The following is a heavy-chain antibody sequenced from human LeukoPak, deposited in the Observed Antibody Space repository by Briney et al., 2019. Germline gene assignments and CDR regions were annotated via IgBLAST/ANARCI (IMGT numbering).Heavy chain of an antibody. D-gene: IGHD2-15*01. J-gene: IGHJ4*02. CDR1: GYTLTSYD. CDR2: MNPNSGNT. Sequence: ASVKVSCKASGYTLTSYDINWVRQATGQGLEWMGWMNPNSGNTGYAQKFQGRVTITRNTSISTAYMELSSLRSEDTAVYYCARGPRVAASPFDYWGQGTLVTVSS. V-gene: IGHV1-8*03. CDR3: ARGPRVAASPFDY.